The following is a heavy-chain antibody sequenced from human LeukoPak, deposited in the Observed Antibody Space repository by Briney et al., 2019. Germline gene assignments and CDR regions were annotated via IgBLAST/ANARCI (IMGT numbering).Heavy chain of an antibody. CDR1: GFTFSSYW. D-gene: IGHD2-2*01. CDR2: INTDGSST. V-gene: IGHV3-74*01. Sequence: GGSLRLSCAASGFTFSSYWMHWVRQAPGKGLAWVSRINTDGSSTSYADSVKGRFTISRDNAKNTLYLQMNSLRAEDTAVYYCARDRRSITQRGFDPWGQGTLVTVSS. J-gene: IGHJ5*02. CDR3: ARDRRSITQRGFDP.